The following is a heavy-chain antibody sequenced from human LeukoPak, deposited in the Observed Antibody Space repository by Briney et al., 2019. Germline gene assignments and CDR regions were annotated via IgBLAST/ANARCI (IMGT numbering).Heavy chain of an antibody. CDR1: GGSISSYY. D-gene: IGHD6-13*01. V-gene: IGHV4-4*07. Sequence: TETLSLTCTVSGGSISSYYWSWIRQPAGKRLEWIGRIYTSGSTDYNPSLKSRVTMSVDTSKNQFSLKLSSVTAADTAVYYCARDGFSSSWYPDIWGQGTMVTVSS. J-gene: IGHJ3*02. CDR3: ARDGFSSSWYPDI. CDR2: IYTSGST.